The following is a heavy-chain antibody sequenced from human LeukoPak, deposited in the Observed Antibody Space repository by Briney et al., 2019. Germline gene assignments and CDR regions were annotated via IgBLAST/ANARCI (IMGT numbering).Heavy chain of an antibody. Sequence: SVKVSCKASGGPFGSYAISWVRQAPGQGPEWMGGIVPAYGTANYAQKFKGRVTITADESTTTAYMELSSLRSEDTAMYYCARDRTSGHSNFFPYWGPGTLVTVSS. V-gene: IGHV1-69*01. CDR1: GGPFGSYA. CDR3: ARDRTSGHSNFFPY. D-gene: IGHD4-11*01. J-gene: IGHJ4*02. CDR2: IVPAYGTA.